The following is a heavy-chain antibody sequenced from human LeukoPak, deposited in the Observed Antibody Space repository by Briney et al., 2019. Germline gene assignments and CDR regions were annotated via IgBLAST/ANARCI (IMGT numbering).Heavy chain of an antibody. CDR2: IYPGDSDT. CDR3: ARLSAHGEYYYYGMDV. J-gene: IGHJ6*02. Sequence: GESLKISCKGSGYSFTSYWIGWVGQMPGKGLEWMGIIYPGDSDTRYSPSFQGQVTISADKSISTAYLQWSSLKASDTAMYYCARLSAHGEYYYYGMDVWGQGTTVTVSS. CDR1: GYSFTSYW. V-gene: IGHV5-51*01.